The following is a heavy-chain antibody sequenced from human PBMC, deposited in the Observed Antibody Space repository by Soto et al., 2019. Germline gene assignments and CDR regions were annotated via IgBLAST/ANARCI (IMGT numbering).Heavy chain of an antibody. CDR2: INPSGGST. V-gene: IGHV1-46*01. Sequence: ASVKVSCEASGYTFTSYYMHCVRQAPGQGLEWMGIINPSGGSTSYAQKFQGRVTMTRDTSTSTVYMELSSLRSEDTAVYYCARDREGYYYYYGMDVWGQGTTVTVSS. CDR3: ARDREGYYYYYGMDV. CDR1: GYTFTSYY. J-gene: IGHJ6*02.